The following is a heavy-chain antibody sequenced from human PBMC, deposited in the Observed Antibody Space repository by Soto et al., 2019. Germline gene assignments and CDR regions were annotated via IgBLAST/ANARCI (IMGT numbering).Heavy chain of an antibody. J-gene: IGHJ6*02. CDR2: MNPNSGNT. CDR3: ASQRYYDFWSGYLLPYYYYGMDV. D-gene: IGHD3-3*01. CDR1: GGTFSSYA. Sequence: GASVKVSCKASGGTFSSYAISWVRQAPGQGLEWMGWMNPNSGNTGYAQKFQGRVTMTRNTSISTAYMELSSLRSEDTAVYYCASQRYYDFWSGYLLPYYYYGMDVWGQGTTVTVSS. V-gene: IGHV1-8*02.